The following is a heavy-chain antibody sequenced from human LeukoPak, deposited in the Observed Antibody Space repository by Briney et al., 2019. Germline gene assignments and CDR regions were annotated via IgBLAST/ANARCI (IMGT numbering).Heavy chain of an antibody. CDR3: ATGPGYYDILTGYSYHDAFDI. CDR2: MNPNSGNT. J-gene: IGHJ3*02. V-gene: IGHV1-8*03. CDR1: GYTFTGYY. D-gene: IGHD3-9*01. Sequence: GASVKVSCKASGYTFTGYYMHWVRQATGQGLEWIGWMNPNSGNTGYAQKFQGRVTITRNTSISTAYMELSSLRSEDTAVYYCATGPGYYDILTGYSYHDAFDIWGQGTMVTVSS.